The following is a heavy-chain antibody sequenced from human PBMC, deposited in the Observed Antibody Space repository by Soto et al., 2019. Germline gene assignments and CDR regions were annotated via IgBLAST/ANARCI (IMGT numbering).Heavy chain of an antibody. CDR2: IYWDDDK. CDR3: AHSSAMTSFDY. Sequence: QITLKESGPTLVKPTQTLTLTCTFSGFSLTTSGVAVGWIRQPPGKALEWLALIYWDDDKRYSPSLNNRLTITKDTSKNQVVLTMTNMDPVDTATYYCAHSSAMTSFDYWGQGTMVTVSS. CDR1: GFSLTTSGVA. D-gene: IGHD2-21*02. J-gene: IGHJ4*02. V-gene: IGHV2-5*02.